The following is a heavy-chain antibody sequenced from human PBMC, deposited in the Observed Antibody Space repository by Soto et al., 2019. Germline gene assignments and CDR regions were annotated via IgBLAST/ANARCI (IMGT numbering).Heavy chain of an antibody. CDR2: ISGSGGST. D-gene: IGHD6-19*01. CDR1: GFTFSSYA. Sequence: GGSLRLSCAASGFTFSSYAMSWVRQAPGKGLEWVSAISGSGGSTYYADSVKGRFTISSDNSKNTRYLQMNSLRAEDRAVYSCAKVYFDDPIAVAAAFDYWGQGTLVTVSS. CDR3: AKVYFDDPIAVAAAFDY. V-gene: IGHV3-23*01. J-gene: IGHJ4*02.